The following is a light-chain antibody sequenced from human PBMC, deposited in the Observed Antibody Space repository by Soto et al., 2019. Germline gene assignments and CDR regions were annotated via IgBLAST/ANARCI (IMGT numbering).Light chain of an antibody. Sequence: EIVLTQSPGTLSLSPGERATLSCRASQSVSSSYLAWYKQKPGQAPRLLISGASSRATGIPDRFSGSGSGTDFTLTISRLEPEDFAVYYCQQYGSSPWTFGQGTKVEIK. CDR3: QQYGSSPWT. V-gene: IGKV3-20*01. J-gene: IGKJ1*01. CDR2: GAS. CDR1: QSVSSSY.